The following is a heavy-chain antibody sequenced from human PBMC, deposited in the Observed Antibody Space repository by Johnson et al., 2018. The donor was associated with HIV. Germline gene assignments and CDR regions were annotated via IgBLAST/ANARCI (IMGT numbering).Heavy chain of an antibody. CDR1: GFAVSSNY. D-gene: IGHD1-26*01. CDR2: ISYDGSNK. J-gene: IGHJ3*02. Sequence: QVLLLESGGGLVQSGGSLRLSCGVSGFAVSSNYMSWVRQAPGKGLEWVAVISYDGSNKYYADSVTGRFTISRDNSKNTLYLQMNSLRAEDTAVYYCAKDRGELLSPDAFDIWGQGTMVTVSS. CDR3: AKDRGELLSPDAFDI. V-gene: IGHV3-30*18.